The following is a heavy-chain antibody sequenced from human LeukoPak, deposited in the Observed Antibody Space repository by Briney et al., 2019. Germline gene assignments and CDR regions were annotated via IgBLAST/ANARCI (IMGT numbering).Heavy chain of an antibody. Sequence: SETLSLTCAVYGGSFSGYYWSWIRQPPGKGLEWIGEINHSGSTNYNPSLKRRVTISVDTSKNQFSLKLSSVTAADTAVYYCARRLGYYDSSGYFPQYNWFDPWGQGTLVTVSS. D-gene: IGHD3-22*01. J-gene: IGHJ5*02. V-gene: IGHV4-34*01. CDR2: INHSGST. CDR3: ARRLGYYDSSGYFPQYNWFDP. CDR1: GGSFSGYY.